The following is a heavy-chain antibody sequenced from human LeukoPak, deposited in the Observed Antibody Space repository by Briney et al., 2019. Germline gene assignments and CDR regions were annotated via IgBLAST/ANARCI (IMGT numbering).Heavy chain of an antibody. V-gene: IGHV4-59*08. CDR3: ARHYYDRSAASSFDC. CDR2: IFSSGST. CDR1: GGSISGYY. Sequence: SETLSLTCTVSGGSISGYYWSWIRQPPGKGLEWVGYIFSSGSTNYNPSLKSRVSISENTSSNQFSLNLSSVTAAETAVYYCARHYYDRSAASSFDCWGEGSLVTVS. J-gene: IGHJ4*02. D-gene: IGHD3-22*01.